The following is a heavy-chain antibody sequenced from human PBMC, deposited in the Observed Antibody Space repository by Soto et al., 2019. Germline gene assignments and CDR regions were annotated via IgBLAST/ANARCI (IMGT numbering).Heavy chain of an antibody. CDR3: ARAAECTSITCYSYGTDV. J-gene: IGHJ6*02. V-gene: IGHV4-59*01. D-gene: IGHD2-2*02. CDR2: TYYNGTT. CDR1: GVSISKYY. Sequence: QVQLQESGPGLVKPSETLFLTCTVSGVSISKYYWCWIRQPPGKGLEWIGYTYYNGTTNYNPPLKSRFTISVDRSKNQFSLKLNSVTAADTAVYYCARAAECTSITCYSYGTDVWGQGTTVTVSS.